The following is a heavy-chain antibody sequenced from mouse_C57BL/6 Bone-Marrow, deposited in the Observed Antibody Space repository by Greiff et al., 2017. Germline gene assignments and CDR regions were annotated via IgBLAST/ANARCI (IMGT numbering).Heavy chain of an antibody. Sequence: VQLQHSGAELARPGASVKLSCKASGYTFTSYGISWVKQRTGQGLEWIGEIYPRSGNTYYNQKFKGKATLTAVKSSSTAYMVLRTLTAEDSAVYFCARFTTVVADYWGKGTTLTVSS. J-gene: IGHJ2*01. D-gene: IGHD1-1*01. CDR3: ARFTTVVADY. V-gene: IGHV1-81*01. CDR2: IYPRSGNT. CDR1: GYTFTSYG.